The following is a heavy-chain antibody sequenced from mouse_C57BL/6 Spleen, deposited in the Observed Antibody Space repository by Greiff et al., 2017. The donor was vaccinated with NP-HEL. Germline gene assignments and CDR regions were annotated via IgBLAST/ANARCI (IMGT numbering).Heavy chain of an antibody. Sequence: EVQLQQSGPELVKPGASVKISCKASGYTFTDYYMNWVKQSHGKSLEWIGDINPNNGGTSYNQKFKGKATLTVDKSSSTAYMELRSLTSEDSAVYYCARCEYYGLYWYFDVWGTGTTVAVSS. CDR2: INPNNGGT. D-gene: IGHD1-1*01. V-gene: IGHV1-26*01. CDR3: ARCEYYGLYWYFDV. CDR1: GYTFTDYY. J-gene: IGHJ1*03.